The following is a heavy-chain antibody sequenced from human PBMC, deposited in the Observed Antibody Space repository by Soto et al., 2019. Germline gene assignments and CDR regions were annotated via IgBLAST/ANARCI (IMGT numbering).Heavy chain of an antibody. Sequence: QVQLQESGPGLVKPSQTLSLTCTVSGGSISSGGYYWSWIRQHPGKGLEWIGYIYYSGSTYYNPSLKRRVTISVDTSKNQLSLKLSSVTAADTAVYYCASEAPDRAMVGYWGQGTLVTVSS. J-gene: IGHJ4*02. CDR3: ASEAPDRAMVGY. V-gene: IGHV4-31*03. CDR1: GGSISSGGYY. D-gene: IGHD5-18*01. CDR2: IYYSGST.